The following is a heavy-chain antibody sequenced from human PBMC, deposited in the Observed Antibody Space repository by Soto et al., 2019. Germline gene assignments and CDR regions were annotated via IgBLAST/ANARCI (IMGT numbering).Heavy chain of an antibody. CDR3: ARDRSNSGWYGNDY. CDR2: IYYSGST. J-gene: IGHJ4*02. V-gene: IGHV4-31*03. Sequence: SETLSLTCTVSGGSISSGGYYWSWIRQHPGKGLEWIGYIYYSGSTYYNPSLKSRVTISVDTSKNQFSLKPSSVTAADTAVYYCARDRSNSGWYGNDYWGQGTLVTVPQ. D-gene: IGHD6-19*01. CDR1: GGSISSGGYY.